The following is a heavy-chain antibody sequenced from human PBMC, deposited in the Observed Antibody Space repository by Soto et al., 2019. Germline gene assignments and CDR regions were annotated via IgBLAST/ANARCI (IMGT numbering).Heavy chain of an antibody. Sequence: GGSLRLSCAASGFTFSSYSMNWVRQAPGKVLEWVSSISSSNYIYYADSVKGRFTISRDNAKNSLYLQMNSLRAEDTAMYYCASIATAGLYWGRGTQVTVSS. V-gene: IGHV3-21*01. CDR3: ASIATAGLY. J-gene: IGHJ4*02. CDR2: ISSSNYI. CDR1: GFTFSSYS. D-gene: IGHD6-13*01.